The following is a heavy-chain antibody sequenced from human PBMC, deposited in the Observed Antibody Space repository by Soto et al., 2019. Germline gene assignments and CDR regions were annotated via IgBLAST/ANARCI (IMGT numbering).Heavy chain of an antibody. CDR2: MNPNSGNT. D-gene: IGHD4-17*01. CDR3: ARVPWEDYGDYVLHRYAFDI. CDR1: GYTFTSYD. V-gene: IGHV1-8*01. Sequence: ASVKVSCKASGYTFTSYDINWVRQATGQGLEWMGWMNPNSGNTSYAQKFQGRVTMTTNTSTSTAYMELRSLRSDDTAVYYCARVPWEDYGDYVLHRYAFDIWGQGTMVTVSS. J-gene: IGHJ3*02.